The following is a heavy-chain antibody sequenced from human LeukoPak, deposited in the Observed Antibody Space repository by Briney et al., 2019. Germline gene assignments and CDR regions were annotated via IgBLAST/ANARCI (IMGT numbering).Heavy chain of an antibody. CDR1: GYSISSGYY. V-gene: IGHV4-38-2*02. CDR2: IYHSGST. J-gene: IGHJ4*02. CDR3: ARHPLQTYPFDY. Sequence: SSETLSLTCTVSGYSISSGYYWGWIRQPPGKGLEWIGSIYHSGSTYYNPSLKSRVTISVDTSKNQFSLKLSSVTAADTAVYYCARHPLQTYPFDYWGQGTLVTVSS.